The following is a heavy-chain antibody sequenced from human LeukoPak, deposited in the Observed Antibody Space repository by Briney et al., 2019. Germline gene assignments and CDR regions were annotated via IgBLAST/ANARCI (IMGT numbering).Heavy chain of an antibody. J-gene: IGHJ4*02. D-gene: IGHD1-26*01. CDR1: GFTFSGSA. V-gene: IGHV3-73*01. CDR2: IRSKANSYAT. CDR3: TRLVGAYAFDY. Sequence: AGGSLKLSCAASGFTFSGSAMHWVRQASGKGLEWVGRIRSKANSYATAYAASVKGRFTISRDDSKNTAYLQMNSLKTEDTAVYYCTRLVGAYAFDYWGQGTLVTVSS.